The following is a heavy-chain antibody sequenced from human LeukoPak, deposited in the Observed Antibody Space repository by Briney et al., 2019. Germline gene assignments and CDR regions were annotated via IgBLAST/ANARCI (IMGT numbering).Heavy chain of an antibody. CDR2: IYYSGST. J-gene: IGHJ4*02. D-gene: IGHD2-2*01. CDR1: GGSISSSSYY. V-gene: IGHV4-39*01. CDR3: ARLGCSSTSCSSPFDY. Sequence: PSETLSLTCTVSGGSISSSSYYWGWIRQPPGKGLEWIGSIYYSGSTYYNPSPKSRVTISVDTSKNQFSLKLSSVTAADTAVYYCARLGCSSTSCSSPFDYWGQGTLVTVSS.